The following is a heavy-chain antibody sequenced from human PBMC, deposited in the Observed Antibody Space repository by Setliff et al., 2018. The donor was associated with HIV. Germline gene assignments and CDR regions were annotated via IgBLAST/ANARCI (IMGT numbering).Heavy chain of an antibody. CDR2: MNPNSGNT. J-gene: IGHJ3*02. CDR3: ATTSSGWYGEPGVNAFDI. D-gene: IGHD6-19*01. CDR1: GYTFTSYD. V-gene: IGHV1-8*02. Sequence: ASVKVSCKASGYTFTSYDINWVRQATGQGLEWMGWMNPNSGNTGYAQKFQGRVTMTRNTSISTAYMELSSLRSEDTAVYYCATTSSGWYGEPGVNAFDIWGQGTMVTVSS.